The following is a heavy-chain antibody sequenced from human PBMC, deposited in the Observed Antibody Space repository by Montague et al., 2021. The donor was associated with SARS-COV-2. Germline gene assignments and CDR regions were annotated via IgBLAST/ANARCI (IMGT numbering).Heavy chain of an antibody. J-gene: IGHJ3*02. CDR1: GXSISSSDYY. CDR2: LFYSVNT. CDR3: ARTNYDFWRGHQRGGAFDI. V-gene: IGHV4-39*01. Sequence: SETLSLTCTVSGXSISSSDYYWGWIRQPPGKGLEWIGSLFYSVNTYYNPSLKSRVTISVDTSKNQFSLKLSSVTAADTAVYYCARTNYDFWRGHQRGGAFDIWGQGTMVTVSS. D-gene: IGHD3-3*01.